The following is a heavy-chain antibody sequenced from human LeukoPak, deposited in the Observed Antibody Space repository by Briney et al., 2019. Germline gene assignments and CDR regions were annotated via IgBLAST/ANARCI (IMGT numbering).Heavy chain of an antibody. CDR2: INPNSGGT. J-gene: IGHJ3*02. Sequence: ASVKVSCKASGYTFTGYYMHWVRQAPGQGLEWMGWINPNSGGTNYAQKLQGRVTMTRDTSISTAYMELSRLRSDDTAVYYCATETDSSGYMNAFDIWGQGTMVTVSS. V-gene: IGHV1-2*02. D-gene: IGHD3-22*01. CDR3: ATETDSSGYMNAFDI. CDR1: GYTFTGYY.